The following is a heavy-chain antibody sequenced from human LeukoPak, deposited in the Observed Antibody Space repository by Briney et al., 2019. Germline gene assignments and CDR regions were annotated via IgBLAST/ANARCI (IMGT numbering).Heavy chain of an antibody. CDR1: GYTFTSYD. CDR2: MNPNSGNT. Sequence: GASVKVSCKASGYTFTSYDINWVRQATGQGLEWMGWMNPNSGNTGYAQKCQGRVTMARNTSISTAYMELSSLRSEDTAVYYCARGLRQGESEGLRFLEWLSHGYYYGMDVWGQGTTVTVSS. D-gene: IGHD3-3*01. J-gene: IGHJ6*02. V-gene: IGHV1-8*01. CDR3: ARGLRQGESEGLRFLEWLSHGYYYGMDV.